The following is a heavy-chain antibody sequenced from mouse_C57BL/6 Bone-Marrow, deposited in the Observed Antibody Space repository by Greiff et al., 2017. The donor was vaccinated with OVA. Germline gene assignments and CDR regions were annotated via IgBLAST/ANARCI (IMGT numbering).Heavy chain of an antibody. D-gene: IGHD1-1*01. CDR2: IHPNSGST. CDR3: ARDRLLRLERWYFDV. Sequence: QVQLQQPVAELVKPGASVKLSCKASGYTFTSYWMHWVKQRPGQGLEWIGMIHPNSGSTNYNEKFKSKATLTVDKSSSTAYMQLSSLTSEDSAVYYCARDRLLRLERWYFDVWGTGTTVTVSS. CDR1: GYTFTSYW. V-gene: IGHV1-64*01. J-gene: IGHJ1*03.